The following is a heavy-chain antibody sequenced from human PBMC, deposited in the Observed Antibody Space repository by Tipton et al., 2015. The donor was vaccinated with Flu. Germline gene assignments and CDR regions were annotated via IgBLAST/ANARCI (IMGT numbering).Heavy chain of an antibody. CDR1: GYTFTSYG. CDR2: ISAYNGNK. V-gene: IGHV1-18*01. CDR3: ARHLNYYDSSGYYEYYFDY. D-gene: IGHD3-22*01. Sequence: QVQLVQSGPEVKKPGASVKVSCKASGYTFTSYGISWVRQAPGQGLEWMGWISAYNGNKNYAQKLQGRVTMTTDTSTSTAYMELRSLRSDDTAVYYCARHLNYYDSSGYYEYYFDYWGQGTLVTVSS. J-gene: IGHJ4*02.